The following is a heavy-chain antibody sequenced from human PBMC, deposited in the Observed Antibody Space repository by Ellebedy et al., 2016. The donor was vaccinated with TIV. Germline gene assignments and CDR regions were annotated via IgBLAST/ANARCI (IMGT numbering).Heavy chain of an antibody. CDR3: AREVLGGRGDMDF. V-gene: IGHV3-33*01. Sequence: GESLKISCAASGFTFIDFHMPWVRQAPGGGLQWVVLLWSDGSEISFVDSVRGRFTVSRDNSQNVMFLQMNRLRADDTAEYFCAREVLGGRGDMDFWGQGTTVIVSS. J-gene: IGHJ6*01. D-gene: IGHD1-26*01. CDR1: GFTFIDFH. CDR2: LWSDGSEI.